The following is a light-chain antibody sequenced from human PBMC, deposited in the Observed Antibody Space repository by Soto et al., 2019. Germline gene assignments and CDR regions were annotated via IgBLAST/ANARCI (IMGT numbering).Light chain of an antibody. J-gene: IGLJ3*02. CDR3: QSYDSSNSWV. CDR1: SGSIASNY. CDR2: EDN. Sequence: NFMLTQPHSVSESPGKTVTISCTRSSGSIASNYVQWYQQRPGSATTTVIYEDNQRPSGVPVRFSGSIDSSSNSASLTISGLKTEDEADYYCQSYDSSNSWVFGGGTKLTVL. V-gene: IGLV6-57*03.